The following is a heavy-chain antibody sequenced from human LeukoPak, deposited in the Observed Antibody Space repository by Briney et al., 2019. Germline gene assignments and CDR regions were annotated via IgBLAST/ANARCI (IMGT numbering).Heavy chain of an antibody. CDR3: ARQFRGSGAFDI. D-gene: IGHD5-12*01. CDR1: GGSISSYY. Sequence: SETLSLTCTVSGGSISSYYWSWIRQPPGKGLEWIGYIYYSGSTNYNPSLKSRVTISVDTSKNQFSLKLSSVTAADTAVYYCARQFRGSGAFDIWGQGTMVTVSS. CDR2: IYYSGST. J-gene: IGHJ3*02. V-gene: IGHV4-59*08.